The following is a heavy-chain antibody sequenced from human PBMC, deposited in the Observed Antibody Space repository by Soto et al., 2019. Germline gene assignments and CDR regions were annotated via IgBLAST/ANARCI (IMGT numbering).Heavy chain of an antibody. V-gene: IGHV4-30-4*01. D-gene: IGHD3-22*01. Sequence: SETLSLTCTVSGGSITSADYYWSWIRQPPGKGLEWIAYIYYTGSTYYNPSLKSRVTISVDTSKNQFSLKLSSVTAADTAVYYCARVKYYYDSSGYRRYYFDSWGQGTLVTVSS. CDR3: ARVKYYYDSSGYRRYYFDS. CDR2: IYYTGST. J-gene: IGHJ4*02. CDR1: GGSITSADYY.